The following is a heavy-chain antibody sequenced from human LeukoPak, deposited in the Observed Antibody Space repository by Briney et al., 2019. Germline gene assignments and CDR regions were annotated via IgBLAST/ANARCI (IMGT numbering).Heavy chain of an antibody. J-gene: IGHJ4*02. CDR2: IHHSGST. CDR3: ARGGDYRFDY. CDR1: GGSISSGSW. D-gene: IGHD4-17*01. V-gene: IGHV4-4*02. Sequence: SGTLSLTCAVSGGSISSGSWWGWIRQPPGKGLEWIGEIHHSGSTNYNPSLESRVTLSVDKSKSQLSLRLTSVTAADTAVYYCARGGDYRFDYWGQGTLVTVSS.